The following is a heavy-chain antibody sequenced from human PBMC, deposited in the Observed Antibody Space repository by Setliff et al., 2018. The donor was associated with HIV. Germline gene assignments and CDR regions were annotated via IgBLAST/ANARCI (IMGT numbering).Heavy chain of an antibody. Sequence: GGSLRLSCAASGFTFSNYWMSLVRQAPGKGLEWVATIKQDGSEIYYMDSVKGRFTISRDNARTSLFLEMRSLRDEDTAVYLCANLWELGAWGQGTLVTVSS. CDR2: IKQDGSEI. CDR3: ANLWELGA. V-gene: IGHV3-7*03. CDR1: GFTFSNYW. D-gene: IGHD3-16*01. J-gene: IGHJ5*02.